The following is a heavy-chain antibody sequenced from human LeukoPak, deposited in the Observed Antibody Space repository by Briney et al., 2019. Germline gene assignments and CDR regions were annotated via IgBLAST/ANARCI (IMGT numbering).Heavy chain of an antibody. J-gene: IGHJ4*02. CDR1: GGSVNTNSYS. CDR3: ARHRGRDGYNSHY. Sequence: SETLSLTCTVSGGSVNTNSYSWGWIRQAPGKGLQWIGTIYHSGTTYYTSSLESRVTMSVETTKNQFSLKLTSVTAADTAVYYCARHRGRDGYNSHYWGQGTLVTVSS. CDR2: IYHSGTT. D-gene: IGHD5-24*01. V-gene: IGHV4-39*01.